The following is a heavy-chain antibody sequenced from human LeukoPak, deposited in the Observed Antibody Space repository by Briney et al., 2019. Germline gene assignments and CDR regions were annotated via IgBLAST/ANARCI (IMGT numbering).Heavy chain of an antibody. CDR3: ARAVPHVWSGYVPAYYYYMDV. CDR2: IYTSGST. Sequence: SETLSLTCTVSGGSISSYYWSWIRQPAGKGLEWIGRIYTSGSTNYNPSLKSRVTMSVDTSKNQFSLKLSSVTAADTAVYYCARAVPHVWSGYVPAYYYYMDVWGKGTTVTVSS. CDR1: GGSISSYY. J-gene: IGHJ6*03. V-gene: IGHV4-4*07. D-gene: IGHD3-3*02.